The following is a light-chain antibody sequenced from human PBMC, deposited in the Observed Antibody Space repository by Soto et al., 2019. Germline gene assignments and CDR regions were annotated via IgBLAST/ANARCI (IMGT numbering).Light chain of an antibody. Sequence: DIVMTQSPLSLPVTPGEPASISCRSSQSLLLSNGYNYLDWYLQKPGQSPQLLIDLGSNRASGVPDRFSGSGSGTDFTLKISRVEAEDVGVYYCMQALQTPYTFGQGTKLEIK. CDR1: QSLLLSNGYNY. CDR2: LGS. J-gene: IGKJ2*01. V-gene: IGKV2-28*01. CDR3: MQALQTPYT.